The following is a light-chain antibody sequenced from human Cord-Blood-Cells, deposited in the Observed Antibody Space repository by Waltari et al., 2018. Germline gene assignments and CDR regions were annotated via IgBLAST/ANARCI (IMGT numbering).Light chain of an antibody. V-gene: IGLV2-23*01. CDR1: SSDVGRYNL. Sequence: QSALTQPASVSGSPGQSITISCTGTSSDVGRYNLFSWYQQHPGKAPKLMIYEGSKRPSGVSNRFSGSKSGNMASLTISGLQAEDEADYYCCSYAGWVFGGGTKLTVL. CDR3: CSYAGWV. J-gene: IGLJ3*02. CDR2: EGS.